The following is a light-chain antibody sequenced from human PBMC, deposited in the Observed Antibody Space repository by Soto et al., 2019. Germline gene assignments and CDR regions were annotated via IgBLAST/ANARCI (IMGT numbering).Light chain of an antibody. Sequence: QSALTQPASVSGSPGQSITISCTGTSRDVGDNTNVSWYQQHPGKAPKLMIYDVSHRPSGISNRFSGSKSGNTASLTISGLQAEDEADYYCSSYTSSSTLYVFGTGTKVTVL. CDR1: SRDVGDNTN. CDR2: DVS. CDR3: SSYTSSSTLYV. J-gene: IGLJ1*01. V-gene: IGLV2-14*01.